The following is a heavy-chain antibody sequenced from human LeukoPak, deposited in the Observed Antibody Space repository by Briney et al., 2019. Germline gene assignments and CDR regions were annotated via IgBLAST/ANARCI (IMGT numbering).Heavy chain of an antibody. D-gene: IGHD2-2*02. Sequence: SETLSLTCTVSGGSISSYYWSWIRQPPGKGLEWIGYIYTSGSTNYNPSLKSRVTISVDTSKNQFSLKLSSVTAADTAVYYCARLYCSSTSCYTRNYWFDPWGQGTLVTVSS. J-gene: IGHJ5*02. CDR1: GGSISSYY. V-gene: IGHV4-4*09. CDR2: IYTSGST. CDR3: ARLYCSSTSCYTRNYWFDP.